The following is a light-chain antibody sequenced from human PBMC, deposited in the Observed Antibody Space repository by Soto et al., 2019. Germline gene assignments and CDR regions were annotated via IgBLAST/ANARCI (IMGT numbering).Light chain of an antibody. J-gene: IGKJ1*01. CDR3: QQYGDSLLT. CDR1: QSIGGR. Sequence: DIIMTQSPYQLSASVGDRVTIACRASQSIGGRFAWYQLKPCKAPKLLIYEASSLQGGVPSRFSGSGFGTDFTLTISSLEPEDFAVYYCQQYGDSLLTFGQGTNVDI. CDR2: EAS. V-gene: IGKV1-5*03.